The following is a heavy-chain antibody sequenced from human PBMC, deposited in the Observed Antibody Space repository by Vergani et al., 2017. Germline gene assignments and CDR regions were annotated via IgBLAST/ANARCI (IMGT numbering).Heavy chain of an antibody. CDR2: IYYSGST. CDR1: GGSISSSSYY. CDR3: ARGNYYYDSSVYYAEGPYNWFDP. Sequence: QLQLQESGPGLVKPSETLSLTCTVSGGSISSSSYYWGWIRQPPGKGLEWIGSIYYSGSTYYNPSLKSRVTISVDTSKNQFSLKLSSVTAADTAVYYCARGNYYYDSSVYYAEGPYNWFDPWGQGTLVTVSS. V-gene: IGHV4-39*01. J-gene: IGHJ5*02. D-gene: IGHD3-22*01.